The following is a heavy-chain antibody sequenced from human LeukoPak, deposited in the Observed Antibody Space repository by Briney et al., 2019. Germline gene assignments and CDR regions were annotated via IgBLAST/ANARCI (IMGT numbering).Heavy chain of an antibody. D-gene: IGHD6-13*01. J-gene: IGHJ4*02. CDR3: AKDRGEGSSSWYFDY. CDR1: GFTFSSYN. CDR2: ISSSSSTI. Sequence: SGGSLRLSCAASGFTFSSYNMNWVRQAPGKGLEWVSYISSSSSTIYYADSVKGRFTISRDNAKNSLYLQMNSLRAEDTAVYYCAKDRGEGSSSWYFDYWGQGTLVTVSS. V-gene: IGHV3-48*04.